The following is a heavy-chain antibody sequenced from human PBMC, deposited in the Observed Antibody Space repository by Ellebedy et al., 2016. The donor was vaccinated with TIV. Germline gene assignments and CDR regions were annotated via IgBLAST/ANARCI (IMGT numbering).Heavy chain of an antibody. D-gene: IGHD1-26*01. V-gene: IGHV5-51*01. Sequence: KVSXXGSGYSFTSYWIGWVRQMPGKGLEWMGIIYPGDSDTRYSPSFQGQVTISADKSISTAYLQWSSLKASDTAMYYCARRESGSHPRTYAFDIWGQGTMVTVSS. CDR3: ARRESGSHPRTYAFDI. J-gene: IGHJ3*02. CDR1: GYSFTSYW. CDR2: IYPGDSDT.